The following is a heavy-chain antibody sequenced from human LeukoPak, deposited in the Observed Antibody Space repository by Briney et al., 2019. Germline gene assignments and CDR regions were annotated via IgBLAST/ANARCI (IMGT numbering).Heavy chain of an antibody. J-gene: IGHJ4*02. Sequence: GGSLRLSCAASGFTFSSYGMNWVRQAPGKGLEWVADINYDGSNKYYADSVKGRFTISRDNSKNTLYLQMNSLRAQDTAVYYCAKDAYCSGTSCYSNFDYWGQGTLVTVSS. V-gene: IGHV3-30*18. CDR2: INYDGSNK. CDR1: GFTFSSYG. D-gene: IGHD2-2*02. CDR3: AKDAYCSGTSCYSNFDY.